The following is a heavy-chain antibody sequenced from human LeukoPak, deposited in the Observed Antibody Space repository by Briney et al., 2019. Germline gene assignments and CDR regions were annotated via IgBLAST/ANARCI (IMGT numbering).Heavy chain of an antibody. CDR2: ISSTGST. V-gene: IGHV4-4*07. J-gene: IGHJ4*02. Sequence: PSETLSLTCTVSGGSISSYYWSWIRQPAGKGLEYLGRISSTGSTNYNPSLKSRVTISVDTSKNQFSLKLSFVTAADTAVYYCARDLREEQLGIQTSHFDYWGQGTLVTVSS. CDR1: GGSISSYY. D-gene: IGHD6-6*01. CDR3: ARDLREEQLGIQTSHFDY.